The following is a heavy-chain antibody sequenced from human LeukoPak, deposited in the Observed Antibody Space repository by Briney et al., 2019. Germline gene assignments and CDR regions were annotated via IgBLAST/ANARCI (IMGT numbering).Heavy chain of an antibody. V-gene: IGHV3-74*01. Sequence: PGGSLRLSCAVSGFTFSNYWMPWVRQGPGKGLAWVSRITNDGSATGYADSVKGRFTISRDNAKNTLYLHMDSLSPEATAVYYSARDASPGYFDLWGRGTLVTVSS. CDR1: GFTFSNYW. CDR3: ARDASPGYFDL. D-gene: IGHD2-15*01. CDR2: ITNDGSAT. J-gene: IGHJ2*01.